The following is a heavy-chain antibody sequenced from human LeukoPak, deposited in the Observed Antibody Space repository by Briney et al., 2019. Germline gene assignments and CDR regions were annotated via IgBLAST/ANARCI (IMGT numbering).Heavy chain of an antibody. Sequence: PSGTLSLTCTVSGGSISSSSFYWGWIRQPPGKGLEWIGSIYYSGSTYYNPSLKSRVTISVDTSKNQFSLKLSSVTAADTAVYYCASHLGLVPVSYWFDPWGQGTLVTVSS. J-gene: IGHJ5*02. CDR3: ASHLGLVPVSYWFDP. CDR2: IYYSGST. D-gene: IGHD6-19*01. V-gene: IGHV4-39*01. CDR1: GGSISSSSFY.